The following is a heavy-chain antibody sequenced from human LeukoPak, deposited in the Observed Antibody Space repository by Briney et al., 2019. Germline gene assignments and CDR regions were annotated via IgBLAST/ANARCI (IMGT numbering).Heavy chain of an antibody. Sequence: SQTLSLTCAVSGGSISSGGYSWSWIRQPPGKGLEWIGYIYHSGSTYYNPSLKSRVTISVDRSKNQFSLRLSSVTAADTAVYYCARADSSGYYLFDYWGQGTLVTVSS. J-gene: IGHJ4*02. CDR2: IYHSGST. V-gene: IGHV4-30-2*01. CDR1: GGSISSGGYS. D-gene: IGHD3-22*01. CDR3: ARADSSGYYLFDY.